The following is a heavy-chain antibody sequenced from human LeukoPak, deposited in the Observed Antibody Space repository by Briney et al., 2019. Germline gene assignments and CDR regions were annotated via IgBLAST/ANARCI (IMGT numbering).Heavy chain of an antibody. D-gene: IGHD6-13*01. Sequence: ASVKVSCTASGYTFTSYGISWVRQAPGQGLEWMGWISAYNGNTNYAQKLQGRVTMTTDTSTSTAYMELRSLRSDDTAVYYCARDAWQLVPFDYWGQGTLVTVSS. V-gene: IGHV1-18*01. CDR2: ISAYNGNT. J-gene: IGHJ4*02. CDR3: ARDAWQLVPFDY. CDR1: GYTFTSYG.